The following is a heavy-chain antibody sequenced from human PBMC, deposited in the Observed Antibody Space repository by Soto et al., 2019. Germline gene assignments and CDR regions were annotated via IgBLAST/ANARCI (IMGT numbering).Heavy chain of an antibody. CDR1: GFPFSNYD. Sequence: EVQILESGGGLVQPGGSLRLSCAASGFPFSNYDMAWVRQAPGKGLEWVSAISGTTGHAFYADSVKDRFTISRDNSKNTLYLQMDSLRAEDTAVYHCARAPSEYIWGSYLRDYEYWGQGTLVTVSS. V-gene: IGHV3-23*01. CDR3: ARAPSEYIWGSYLRDYEY. CDR2: ISGTTGHA. J-gene: IGHJ4*02. D-gene: IGHD3-16*01.